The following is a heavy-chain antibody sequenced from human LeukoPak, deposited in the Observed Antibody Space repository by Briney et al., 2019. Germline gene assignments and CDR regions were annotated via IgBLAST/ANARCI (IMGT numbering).Heavy chain of an antibody. CDR3: ARPYSSGRAYYYYYMDV. CDR1: GGTFSSYA. D-gene: IGHD6-19*01. V-gene: IGHV1-69*01. CDR2: IIPIFGTA. J-gene: IGHJ6*03. Sequence: GSSVKVSCKASGGTFSSYAISWVRQAPGQGLEWMGGIIPIFGTANYAQKFQGRVTITAGESTSTAYMELSSLRSEDTAVYYCARPYSSGRAYYYYYMDVWGKGTTVTVSS.